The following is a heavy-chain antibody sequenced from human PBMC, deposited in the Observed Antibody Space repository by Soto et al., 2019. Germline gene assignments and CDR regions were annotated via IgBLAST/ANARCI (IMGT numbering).Heavy chain of an antibody. Sequence: QVQLVQSGTEVKKPGASVKVSCRASGYTFTGYGISWVRQAPGQGLEWMGWISTNTSNTKYAQKLQGRVTMTKDTSTNSVFMELRSLRSDDTAVYYCARGVVVVAAAMFRYFDLWGRGTLVTVSS. V-gene: IGHV1-18*01. J-gene: IGHJ2*01. CDR2: ISTNTSNT. CDR3: ARGVVVVAAAMFRYFDL. CDR1: GYTFTGYG. D-gene: IGHD2-2*01.